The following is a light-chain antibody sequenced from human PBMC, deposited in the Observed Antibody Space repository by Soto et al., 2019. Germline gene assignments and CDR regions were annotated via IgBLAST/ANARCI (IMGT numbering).Light chain of an antibody. CDR2: DAS. J-gene: IGKJ1*01. CDR3: QQRSNWLWT. CDR1: QSVSSY. V-gene: IGKV3-11*01. Sequence: VLTQSPATLSLSPGERATLSCRASQSVSSYLAWYQQKPGQAPRLLIYDASNRATGIPARFSGSGSGTDFTLTISSLEPEDFAVYYCQQRSNWLWTFGQGTKVDIK.